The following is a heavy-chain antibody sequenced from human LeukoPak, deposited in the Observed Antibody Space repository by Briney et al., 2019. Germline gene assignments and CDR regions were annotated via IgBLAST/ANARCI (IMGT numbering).Heavy chain of an antibody. D-gene: IGHD1-1*01. Sequence: GASVKVSCKSSGYTFTRYAMQWVRQAPGQRLEWMGYINAGNGYTKYSQKFQGRVAITRDTSANTAYMELSSLRSEDTAVYYCVRELTSGTSGNYFVPWGQGTLITVSS. CDR1: GYTFTRYA. V-gene: IGHV1-3*01. J-gene: IGHJ5*02. CDR3: VRELTSGTSGNYFVP. CDR2: INAGNGYT.